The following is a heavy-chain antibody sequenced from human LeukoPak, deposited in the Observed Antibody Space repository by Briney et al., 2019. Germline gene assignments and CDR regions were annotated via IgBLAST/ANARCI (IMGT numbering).Heavy chain of an antibody. CDR2: ISGSGGST. CDR1: GFTFSSYA. J-gene: IGHJ6*02. V-gene: IGHV3-23*01. CDR3: AKAVAGFSYYYGMDV. Sequence: GGSLRLTCAASGFTFSSYAMSWVRQAPGKGLEWVSAISGSGGSTYYADSVKGRFTISRDNSKNTLYLQMNSLRAEDTAVYYCAKAVAGFSYYYGMDVWGQGTTVTVSS. D-gene: IGHD6-19*01.